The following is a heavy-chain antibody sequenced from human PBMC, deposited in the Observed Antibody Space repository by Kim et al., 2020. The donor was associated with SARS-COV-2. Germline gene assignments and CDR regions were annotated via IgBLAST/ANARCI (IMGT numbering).Heavy chain of an antibody. Sequence: GGSLRLSCAASGFTFSSYSMNWVRQAPGKGLEWVSYISSSSSTIYYADSVKGRFTISRDNAKNSLFLQMNSLRDEDTAVYYCARDRLAAAGTQFDYWGQGTLVTVSS. V-gene: IGHV3-48*02. CDR2: ISSSSSTI. CDR3: ARDRLAAAGTQFDY. D-gene: IGHD6-13*01. J-gene: IGHJ4*02. CDR1: GFTFSSYS.